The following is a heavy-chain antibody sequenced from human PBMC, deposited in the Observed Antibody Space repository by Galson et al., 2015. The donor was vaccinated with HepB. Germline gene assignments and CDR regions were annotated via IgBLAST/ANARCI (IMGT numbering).Heavy chain of an antibody. V-gene: IGHV5-51*01. Sequence: SGAEVKKPGESLKISCKGSGYSFTSYWIGWVRQMPGKGLEWMGIIYPGDPDTRYSPSFQGQVTISTDKSISTAYLQWSSLKASDTAMYYCASQDHYYDSNCHKDAFDIWGQGTMVTVSS. CDR1: GYSFTSYW. D-gene: IGHD3-22*01. J-gene: IGHJ3*02. CDR3: ASQDHYYDSNCHKDAFDI. CDR2: IYPGDPDT.